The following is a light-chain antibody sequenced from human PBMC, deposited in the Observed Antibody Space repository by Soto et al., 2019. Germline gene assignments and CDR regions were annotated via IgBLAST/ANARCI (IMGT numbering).Light chain of an antibody. CDR2: TAS. CDR1: QGITNY. Sequence: DVQLTQSPSFLSASVGDRVTITCRASQGITNYLAWYQQKPGTAPKPLIYTASTLQSGVPSRFSGSGAGAEFTLTITALQPEDFATYFCQQFHTYPWTVGQGTKVDSK. J-gene: IGKJ1*01. V-gene: IGKV1-9*01. CDR3: QQFHTYPWT.